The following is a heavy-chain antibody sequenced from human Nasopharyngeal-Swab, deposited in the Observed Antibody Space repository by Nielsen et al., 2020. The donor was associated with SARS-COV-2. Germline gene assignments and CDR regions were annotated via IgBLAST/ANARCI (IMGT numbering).Heavy chain of an antibody. V-gene: IGHV4-59*08. D-gene: IGHD2-21*02. CDR1: GGSISSYY. CDR2: IYYSGST. J-gene: IGHJ3*02. CDR3: ARHVPMVTARGDAFDI. Sequence: LETLSLTCTVSGGSISSYYWSWIRQPPGKGLEWIGYIYYSGSTNCNPSLKSRVTISVDTSKNQFSLKLSSVTAADTAVYYCARHVPMVTARGDAFDIWGQGTMVTVSS.